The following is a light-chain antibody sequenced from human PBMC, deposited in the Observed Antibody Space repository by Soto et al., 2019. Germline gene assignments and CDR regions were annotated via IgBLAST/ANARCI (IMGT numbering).Light chain of an antibody. V-gene: IGLV2-14*01. CDR3: CSYTGSSNYV. J-gene: IGLJ1*01. CDR1: SSDIGIYKY. CDR2: EVT. Sequence: QSALTQPASVSGSPGQSIAISCTGSSSDIGIYKYVSWYQQHPGKVPKLIIYEVTNRPSGVSNRFSGSRSGNTASLTISGLQAEDEADYYCCSYTGSSNYVFGTGTKLTVL.